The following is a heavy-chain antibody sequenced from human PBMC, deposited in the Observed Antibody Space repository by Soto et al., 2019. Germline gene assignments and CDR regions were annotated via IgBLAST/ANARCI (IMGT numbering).Heavy chain of an antibody. CDR1: GGSISSSSYY. CDR2: IYYSGST. V-gene: IGHV4-39*01. Sequence: QLQLQESGPGLVKPSETLSLTCTVSGGSISSSSYYWGWIRQPPGKGLEWIGSIYYSGSTYYNPSLKSRVTISVDTSKNQFSLKLSSMTAADTAVYYCARQGYDILTGYYGPFDYWGQGTLVTVSS. J-gene: IGHJ4*02. D-gene: IGHD3-9*01. CDR3: ARQGYDILTGYYGPFDY.